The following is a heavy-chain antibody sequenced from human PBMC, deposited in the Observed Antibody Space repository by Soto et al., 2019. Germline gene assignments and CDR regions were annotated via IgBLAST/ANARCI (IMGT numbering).Heavy chain of an antibody. Sequence: QITLKESGPTLVKPTQTLTLTCTFSGFSLSTSGVGVGWIRQPPGKALEWLALIYWDDDKRYSPSLKSRLTITKETSKNQVVLTMTNMDPVDTATYYCAHRYYVWGSYRYTGDWFDPWGQGTLVTVSS. J-gene: IGHJ5*02. CDR3: AHRYYVWGSYRYTGDWFDP. CDR1: GFSLSTSGVG. D-gene: IGHD3-16*02. V-gene: IGHV2-5*02. CDR2: IYWDDDK.